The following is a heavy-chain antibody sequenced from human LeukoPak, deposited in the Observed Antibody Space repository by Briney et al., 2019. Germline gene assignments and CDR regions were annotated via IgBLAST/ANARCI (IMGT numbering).Heavy chain of an antibody. V-gene: IGHV1-69*15. Sequence: GSSVKVSCKASADTFSTYTISWVRQAPGQGLEWMGRVIPIFGTTNYAPNFQGRVTITADESTSTVYMELRSLTSQDTAVDFCARGGYNSGDNYYFYYLDVWGNGTTVTVSS. D-gene: IGHD5-18*01. CDR3: ARGGYNSGDNYYFYYLDV. J-gene: IGHJ6*03. CDR1: ADTFSTYT. CDR2: VIPIFGTT.